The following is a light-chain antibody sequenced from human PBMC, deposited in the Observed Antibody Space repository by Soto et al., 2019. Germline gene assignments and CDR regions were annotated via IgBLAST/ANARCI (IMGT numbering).Light chain of an antibody. J-gene: IGKJ4*01. Sequence: DIQMTQSPSTLSASAGDRVTITCRASQSISSWLAWYQQKPGKAPKLLIYDASSLGSGVPSRFSGSGSGTEFTLTISSLQPDDFATYYCQQYNSYSLTFGGGTKVEIK. CDR1: QSISSW. V-gene: IGKV1-5*01. CDR3: QQYNSYSLT. CDR2: DAS.